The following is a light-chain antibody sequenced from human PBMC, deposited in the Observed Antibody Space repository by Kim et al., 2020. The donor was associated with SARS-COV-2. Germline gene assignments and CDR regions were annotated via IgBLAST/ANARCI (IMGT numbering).Light chain of an antibody. Sequence: GKRATLSCRASQSVSTNIAWYQQKPGQAPRLLIYGASTRATGIPARFSGSGSGTEFTLTISSLQSEDFAVYYCQEYNNWPPLTFGGGTKVDIK. CDR1: QSVSTN. V-gene: IGKV3-15*01. CDR3: QEYNNWPPLT. CDR2: GAS. J-gene: IGKJ4*01.